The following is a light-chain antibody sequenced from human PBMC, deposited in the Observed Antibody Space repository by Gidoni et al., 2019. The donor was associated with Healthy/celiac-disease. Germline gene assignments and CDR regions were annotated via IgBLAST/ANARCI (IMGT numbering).Light chain of an antibody. CDR1: QSISSY. CDR3: QQSYSTPVT. Sequence: DIQMTQSPSSLSASVGDRVTITCRASQSISSYLNLYQQKPGKAPNLLIYAASSLQRGVPSSFSGSGSGRDFTLTISSLQPEDFATYYCQQSYSTPVTFGQGTKLEIK. V-gene: IGKV1-39*01. J-gene: IGKJ2*01. CDR2: AAS.